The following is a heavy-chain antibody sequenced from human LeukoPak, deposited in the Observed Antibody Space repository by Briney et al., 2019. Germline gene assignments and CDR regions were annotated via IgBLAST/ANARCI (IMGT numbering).Heavy chain of an antibody. J-gene: IGHJ4*02. CDR1: GFTFSSYA. D-gene: IGHD7-27*01. CDR2: ISYDGSNK. CDR3: ARGSGPGKNWGVHLIDY. Sequence: GGSLRLSCAASGFTFSSYAMHWVRQAPGKGLEWVAVISYDGSNKYYADSVKGRFTISRDNSKNTLYLQMNSLRAEDTAVYYCARGSGPGKNWGVHLIDYWGQGTLVTVSS. V-gene: IGHV3-30*04.